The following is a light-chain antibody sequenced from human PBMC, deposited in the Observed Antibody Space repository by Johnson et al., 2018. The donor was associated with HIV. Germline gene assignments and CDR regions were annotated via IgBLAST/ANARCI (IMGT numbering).Light chain of an antibody. CDR1: SSNIGNHY. V-gene: IGLV1-51*01. CDR2: DTI. J-gene: IGLJ1*01. CDR3: GTWDSSLNAYV. Sequence: QSVLTQPPSVSAAPGQKVTISCSGSSSNIGNHYVSWYQQVPGTAPRLVIYDTIKRHSGIPDRFSGSKSGTSATLGITGLQTGDEADYYCGTWDSSLNAYVFGAATKVAVL.